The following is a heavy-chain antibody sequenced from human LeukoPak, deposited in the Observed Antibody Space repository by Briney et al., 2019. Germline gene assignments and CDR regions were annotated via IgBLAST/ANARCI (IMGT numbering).Heavy chain of an antibody. CDR3: AKDIRRAAAGPNYIDY. D-gene: IGHD6-13*01. CDR2: ISWNSGSI. CDR1: GFTFDDYA. Sequence: GGSLRLSCAASGFTFDDYAMHWVRQAPGKGLEWVSGISWNSGSIGYADSVKGRFTISRDNAKNSLYLRMNSLRAEDTALYYCAKDIRRAAAGPNYIDYWGQGTLVTVSS. J-gene: IGHJ4*02. V-gene: IGHV3-9*01.